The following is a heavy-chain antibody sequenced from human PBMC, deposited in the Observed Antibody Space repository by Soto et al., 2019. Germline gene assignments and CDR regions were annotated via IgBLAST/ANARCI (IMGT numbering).Heavy chain of an antibody. V-gene: IGHV3-30*03. J-gene: IGHJ3*02. CDR1: GFSFSAYG. CDR3: ARDRGSRDAFDI. D-gene: IGHD1-26*01. Sequence: GGSLRLSCAASGFSFSAYGMHWVRQAPGKGLDWVAVISHDGSNKYYAESVRGRFTISRDNSRNTLYLQMNSLRAEDTAVYYCARDRGSRDAFDIWGQGTMVTVSS. CDR2: ISHDGSNK.